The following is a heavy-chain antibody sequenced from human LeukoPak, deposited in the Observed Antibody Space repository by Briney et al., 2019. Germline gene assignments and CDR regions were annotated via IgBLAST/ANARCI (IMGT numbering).Heavy chain of an antibody. CDR1: GGSFSGYY. CDR2: INHSGST. V-gene: IGHV4-34*01. J-gene: IGHJ3*02. Sequence: SETLSLTCAVYGGSFSGYYWSWIRQPPGKGLEWIGEINHSGSTNYNPSLKSRVTISVDTSKNQFSLKLSSVTAADTAVYCCARVPLEMATTDAFEIWGQGTMVTVSS. CDR3: ARVPLEMATTDAFEI. D-gene: IGHD5-24*01.